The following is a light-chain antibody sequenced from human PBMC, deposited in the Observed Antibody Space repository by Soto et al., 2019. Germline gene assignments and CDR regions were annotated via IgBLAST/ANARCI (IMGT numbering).Light chain of an antibody. V-gene: IGKV3-11*01. J-gene: IGKJ4*01. CDR1: QSVSSY. CDR3: SQRSNLLT. Sequence: EIVLTQSPATLSLSPGERATLSCRASQSVSSYLSWYQQKPGQAPRLLIYDASNRAAGIPARVSGSGSGIEFTLTISSLEPVAFAVYYCSQRSNLLTFGGGTKLEIK. CDR2: DAS.